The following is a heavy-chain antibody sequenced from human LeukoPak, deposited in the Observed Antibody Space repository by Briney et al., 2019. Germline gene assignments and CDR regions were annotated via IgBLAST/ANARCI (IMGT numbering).Heavy chain of an antibody. J-gene: IGHJ4*02. D-gene: IGHD3-16*01. CDR2: IIPILGIA. Sequence: GASVKVSCKASGGTFSSYAISWVRQAPGQGLEWMGRIIPILGIANYQQKLQGIVTITADKSTSTAYMELSSLRSEDTAVYYCARSSFYGGVTRYYFDYWGQGTLVTVSS. V-gene: IGHV1-69*04. CDR3: ARSSFYGGVTRYYFDY. CDR1: GGTFSSYA.